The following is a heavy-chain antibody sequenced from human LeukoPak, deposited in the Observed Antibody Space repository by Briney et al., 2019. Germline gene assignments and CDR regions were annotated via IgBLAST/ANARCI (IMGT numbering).Heavy chain of an antibody. CDR2: IYYSGIT. Sequence: KTSETLSLTCTVSGDSINSSTYYWGWIRQPPGKGLEWIGSIYYSGITYYNPSLKSRVTISVDTSNNQFSLKLSSVTAADTAVYYCARGRAMVRGVMTYYFDYWGQGTLVTVSS. J-gene: IGHJ4*02. V-gene: IGHV4-39*07. CDR1: GDSINSSTYY. CDR3: ARGRAMVRGVMTYYFDY. D-gene: IGHD3-10*01.